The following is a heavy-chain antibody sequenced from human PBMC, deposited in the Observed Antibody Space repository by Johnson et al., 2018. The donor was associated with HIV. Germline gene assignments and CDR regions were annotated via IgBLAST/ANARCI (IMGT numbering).Heavy chain of an antibody. CDR3: AKTITMIRRFDAFDI. Sequence: QVQLVESGGGVVQPGGSLRLSCAASRFTFSTYGMHWVRQAPGKGLEWVAFIRYDGSNQYYADSVKGRFTISRDNSKNTLYLQMNSLRAEDTAVYYCAKTITMIRRFDAFDIWGQGTMVTVSS. CDR2: IRYDGSNQ. J-gene: IGHJ3*02. D-gene: IGHD3-22*01. V-gene: IGHV3-30*02. CDR1: RFTFSTYG.